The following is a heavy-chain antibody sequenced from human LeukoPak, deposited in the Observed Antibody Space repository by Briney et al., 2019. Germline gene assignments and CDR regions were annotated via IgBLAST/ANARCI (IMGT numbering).Heavy chain of an antibody. D-gene: IGHD3-10*01. Sequence: GASVTVSCKASGYTFTSYDINWVRQATGQGLEWMGWMNPNSGNTGYAQKFQGRVTMTRNTSISTAYMELRSLRSEDTAVYYCAIRYGSGSYYIGRRWWTSYYFDYWGQGTLVTVSS. CDR2: MNPNSGNT. V-gene: IGHV1-8*01. CDR3: AIRYGSGSYYIGRRWWTSYYFDY. CDR1: GYTFTSYD. J-gene: IGHJ4*02.